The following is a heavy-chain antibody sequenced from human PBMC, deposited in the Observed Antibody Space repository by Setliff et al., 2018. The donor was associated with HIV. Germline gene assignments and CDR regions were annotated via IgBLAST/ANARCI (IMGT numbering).Heavy chain of an antibody. Sequence: SETLSLTCAVSGASISSGNWWSWVSQSPGKGLEWIGEIFHTGSTNYNPSLKSRVTMSVDTSNNQFSLKLSSVTAADTAVYHCARSYCSSTSCSYYFDYWGQGTLVTVSS. CDR3: ARSYCSSTSCSYYFDY. CDR1: GASISSGNW. CDR2: IFHTGST. J-gene: IGHJ4*02. D-gene: IGHD2-2*01. V-gene: IGHV4-4*02.